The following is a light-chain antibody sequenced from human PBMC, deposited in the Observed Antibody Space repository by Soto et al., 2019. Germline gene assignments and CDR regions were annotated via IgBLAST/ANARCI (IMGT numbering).Light chain of an antibody. V-gene: IGKV3-20*01. Sequence: EIVLTQSPGTLSLSPGERATLSCRASQSVGTYLAWYQQKPGQAPRLLMYGASSRATGIPDRFSGSGSGTDFTLTISRLAPHDLAVYYCQQYGNSPPWTFGQGTKVDIK. J-gene: IGKJ1*01. CDR1: QSVGTY. CDR3: QQYGNSPPWT. CDR2: GAS.